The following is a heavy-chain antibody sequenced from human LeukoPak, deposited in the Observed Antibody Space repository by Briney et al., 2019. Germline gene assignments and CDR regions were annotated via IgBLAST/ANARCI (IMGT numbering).Heavy chain of an antibody. CDR1: GFTFTSYA. CDR2: ISNSGSST. D-gene: IGHD1-1*01. CDR3: AKASWVSNADAVL. V-gene: IGHV3-23*01. J-gene: IGHJ4*02. Sequence: GGSLRLSCAASGFTFTSYAMTCVREARGKALEGVSGISNSGSSTYYADSVKGRFTLSRDDSRNTVYLQLNNLRVEDTAVYYCAKASWVSNADAVLWGQGTVVTVSS.